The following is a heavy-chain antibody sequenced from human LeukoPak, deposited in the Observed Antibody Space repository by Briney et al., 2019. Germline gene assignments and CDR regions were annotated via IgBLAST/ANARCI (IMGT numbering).Heavy chain of an antibody. J-gene: IGHJ5*02. Sequence: ASVKVSCKASGYTFTSYDINWVRQATGQGLEWMGWMNPNSGNTGYARKFQGRVTMTRNTSISTAYMELSSLRSEDTAVYYCARRVGYSSSLNWFDPWGQGTLVTVSS. D-gene: IGHD6-13*01. CDR1: GYTFTSYD. CDR3: ARRVGYSSSLNWFDP. CDR2: MNPNSGNT. V-gene: IGHV1-8*01.